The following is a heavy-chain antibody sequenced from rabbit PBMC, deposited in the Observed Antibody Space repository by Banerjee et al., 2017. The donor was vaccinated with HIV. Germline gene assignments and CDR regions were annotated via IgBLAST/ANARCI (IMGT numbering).Heavy chain of an antibody. V-gene: IGHV1S45*01. CDR3: ARDRTISISTYCTDWLDL. Sequence: QEQLEESGGDLVKPEGSLTLTCTASGFSFSSSYWICWVRQAPGKGLEWIGCIYTGSSGSTYYASWAKGRFTISKTSSTTVTLQMTSLTAADTATYFCARDRTISISTYCTDWLDLWGQGTLVTVS. CDR1: GFSFSSSYW. CDR2: IYTGSSGST. J-gene: IGHJ5*01. D-gene: IGHD8-1*01.